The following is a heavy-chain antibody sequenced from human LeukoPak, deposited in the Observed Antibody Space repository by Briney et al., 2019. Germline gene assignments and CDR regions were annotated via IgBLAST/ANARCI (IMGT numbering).Heavy chain of an antibody. D-gene: IGHD4-17*01. CDR2: INGDGTSTST. J-gene: IGHJ4*02. CDR3: ARDRDYGAPDY. CDR1: GFTFSTYW. V-gene: IGHV3-74*01. Sequence: GGSLRLSCAASGFTFSTYWMRWVRQAPGKGLVWVSRINGDGTSTSTSYADSVKGRFTISRDNAKNTLYLHMSTLRAEDTAVYYCARDRDYGAPDYWGQGTLVTVSS.